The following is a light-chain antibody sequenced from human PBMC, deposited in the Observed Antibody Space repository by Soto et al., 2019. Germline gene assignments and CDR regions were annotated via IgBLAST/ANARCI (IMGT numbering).Light chain of an antibody. CDR2: KAS. V-gene: IGKV1-5*03. Sequence: DIQMTQSPSTLSASVGDRVTITCRASGSINIWLAWFQQKPGKAPKLLISKASILESGVPSRFSGRGSGTEFTLTISSLQPDDFATYHCQQYHIHSTFGQGTKV. CDR3: QQYHIHST. J-gene: IGKJ1*01. CDR1: GSINIW.